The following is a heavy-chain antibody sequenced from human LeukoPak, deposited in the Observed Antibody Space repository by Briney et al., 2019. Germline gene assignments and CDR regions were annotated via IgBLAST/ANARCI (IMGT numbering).Heavy chain of an antibody. CDR3: ARHYDSPDI. CDR2: IYPGDSDA. D-gene: IGHD3-22*01. CDR1: GYSFTTYW. V-gene: IGHV5-51*01. Sequence: PGGSLKISCKGSGYSFTTYWIAWVRQNPGIGLEWMGIIYPGDSDARYSPSFQGQVTISADKSISTAYLQWSSLKASDTAMYYCARHYDSPDIWGQGTMVTVSS. J-gene: IGHJ3*02.